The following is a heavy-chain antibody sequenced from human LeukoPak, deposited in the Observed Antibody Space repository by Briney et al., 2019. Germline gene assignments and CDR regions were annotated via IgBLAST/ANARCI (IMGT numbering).Heavy chain of an antibody. J-gene: IGHJ4*02. CDR2: ISYNRNP. CDR1: GGSISSYD. CDR3: AKATQWLAFDY. V-gene: IGHV4-59*01. D-gene: IGHD6-19*01. Sequence: SETLSLTCTVSGGSISSYDLSWMRQPPGKGLEWIGYISYNRNPNYNPSLKSRVTMSVDTSENLFSLKVTSVTAADTAVYYCAKATQWLAFDYWGLGTLVTV.